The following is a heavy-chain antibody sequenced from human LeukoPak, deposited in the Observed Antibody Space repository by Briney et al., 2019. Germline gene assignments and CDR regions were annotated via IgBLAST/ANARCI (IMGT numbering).Heavy chain of an antibody. CDR3: ARESGSGSYFDY. CDR2: ISAYNGNT. J-gene: IGHJ4*02. D-gene: IGHD3-10*01. V-gene: IGHV1-18*01. CDR1: GYTFTSYG. Sequence: ASVTVSCKASGYTFTSYGISWVRQAPGQGLEWMGWISAYNGNTNYAQKLQGRVTMTTDTSTSTVYMELRSLRSDDTAVYYCARESGSGSYFDYWGQGTLVTVSS.